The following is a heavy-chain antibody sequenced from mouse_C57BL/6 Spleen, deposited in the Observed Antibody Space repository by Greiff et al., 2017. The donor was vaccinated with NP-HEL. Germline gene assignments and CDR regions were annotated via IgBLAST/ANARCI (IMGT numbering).Heavy chain of an antibody. CDR1: GYSITSGYY. V-gene: IGHV3-6*01. CDR2: ISYDGSN. CDR3: ARWDGDYDKGFDY. J-gene: IGHJ2*01. Sequence: EVQLQQSGPGLVKPSPSLSLTCSVTGYSITSGYYWNWIRQFPGNKLEWMGYISYDGSNNYNPSLKNRISITRDTSKNQFFLKLNSVTTEDTATYYCARWDGDYDKGFDYWGQGTTLTVSS. D-gene: IGHD2-4*01.